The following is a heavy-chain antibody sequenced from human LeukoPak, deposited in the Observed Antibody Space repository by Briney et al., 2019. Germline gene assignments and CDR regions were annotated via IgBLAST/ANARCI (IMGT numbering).Heavy chain of an antibody. CDR1: VFTFSSYV. Sequence: GGSLRLSCAASVFTFSSYVMSWVRQAPGKGLEWVSAISGSGGSTYSADSVKGRFTISRDNSKNTLYLQMNSLRADDTAVYYCAKDPELEGPLGEPNFDYWGQGTLVTVSS. CDR3: AKDPELEGPLGEPNFDY. V-gene: IGHV3-23*01. CDR2: ISGSGGST. D-gene: IGHD1-1*01. J-gene: IGHJ4*02.